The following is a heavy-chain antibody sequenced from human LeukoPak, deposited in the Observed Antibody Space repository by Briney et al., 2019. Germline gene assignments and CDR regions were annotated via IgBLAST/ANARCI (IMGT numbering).Heavy chain of an antibody. CDR1: GGSIRSYY. CDR2: IFYSGTT. D-gene: IGHD2-15*01. Sequence: SETLSLTCTVSGGSIRSYYWSWIRQPPGKGLEWVGYIFYSGTTDSNPSLKSRVTISVDSSKNQFSLKLSSVTAADTAVYYCARTYCSGGSCHFDYWGQGTLVTVSS. CDR3: ARTYCSGGSCHFDY. J-gene: IGHJ4*02. V-gene: IGHV4-59*08.